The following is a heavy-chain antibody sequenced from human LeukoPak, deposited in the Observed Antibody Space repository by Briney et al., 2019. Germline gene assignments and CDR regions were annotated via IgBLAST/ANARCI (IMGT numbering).Heavy chain of an antibody. J-gene: IGHJ4*02. CDR2: IGSASDT. V-gene: IGHV3-13*01. CDR3: ARGPGLIAGAADTFDY. D-gene: IGHD1-26*01. Sequence: HTGGSLRLSCAASGFTFAYHDMHWVRHRTGKGLEWISGIGSASDTYYSDSVKGRFTISRENAKNSIYLQMNGLRAGDTAIYYCARGPGLIAGAADTFDYWGQGALVTVSS. CDR1: GFTFAYHD.